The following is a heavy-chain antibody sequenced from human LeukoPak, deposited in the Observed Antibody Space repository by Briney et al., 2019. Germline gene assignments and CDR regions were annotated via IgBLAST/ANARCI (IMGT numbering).Heavy chain of an antibody. Sequence: SETLSLTCSVSGGSFTNYYWSWIRQPPGRGLEWIGYIYYSGSTNYNPSLKSRVTISVDTSKNQFSLRLRSVTAADTAVYYCVSAFGYYFYMDVWGKGTTVTVSS. CDR3: VSAFGYYFYMDV. V-gene: IGHV4-59*01. D-gene: IGHD3-3*01. CDR2: IYYSGST. J-gene: IGHJ6*03. CDR1: GGSFTNYY.